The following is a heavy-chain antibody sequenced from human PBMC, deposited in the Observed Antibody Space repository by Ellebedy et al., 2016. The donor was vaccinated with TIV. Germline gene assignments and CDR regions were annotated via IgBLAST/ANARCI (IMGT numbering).Heavy chain of an antibody. CDR1: GFTFSSYA. Sequence: GESLKISCAASGFTFSSYAMSWVRQAPGKGLEWVSAISGSGGSTYYADSVKGRFTISRDNSKNTLYLQMNSLRAEDTAVYYCAKGIGYGDSDYFDYWGQGTLVTVSS. CDR3: AKGIGYGDSDYFDY. J-gene: IGHJ4*02. CDR2: ISGSGGST. V-gene: IGHV3-23*01. D-gene: IGHD4-17*01.